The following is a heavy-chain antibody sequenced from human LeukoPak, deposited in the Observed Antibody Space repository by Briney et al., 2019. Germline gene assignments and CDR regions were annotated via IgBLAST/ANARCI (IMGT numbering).Heavy chain of an antibody. CDR2: IYTSGGT. D-gene: IGHD1-26*01. J-gene: IGHJ4*02. CDR3: ARVRWQLAWTFDY. Sequence: PSETLSLTCTVSGGSISSGSYYWSWIRQPAGKGLEWIGRIYTSGGTNYNPSLKSRVTISVDTSKNQFSLKLSSVTAADTAVYYCARVRWQLAWTFDYWGQGTLVTVSS. CDR1: GGSISSGSYY. V-gene: IGHV4-61*02.